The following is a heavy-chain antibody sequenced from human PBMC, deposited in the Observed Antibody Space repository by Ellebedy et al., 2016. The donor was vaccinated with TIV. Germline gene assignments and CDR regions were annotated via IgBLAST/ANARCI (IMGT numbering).Heavy chain of an antibody. J-gene: IGHJ4*02. V-gene: IGHV1-18*01. CDR3: ARDMVQGMVARYLWFDY. CDR1: GYTFTSYI. CDR2: ISAYTGNT. D-gene: IGHD5-12*01. Sequence: ASVKVSCKASGYTFTSYIISWVRQAPGQGLEWMGWISAYTGNTNYAQKFQGRVTMTTDISTSTAYMELRSLRSDDTAVYYCARDMVQGMVARYLWFDYWGQGTLVTVSS.